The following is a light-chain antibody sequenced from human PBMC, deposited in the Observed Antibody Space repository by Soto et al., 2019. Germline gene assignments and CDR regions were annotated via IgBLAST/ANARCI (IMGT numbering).Light chain of an antibody. J-gene: IGKJ2*01. CDR3: QQYDNLLMYT. Sequence: DIQMTQSLSSLSASVGDRVTITCQASQYISNYLSWYQQKPGKAPKLLIYDASNLEPGVPSRFSGIGSGTDFTFTISSLQPEDIATYYCQQYDNLLMYTFGQGTKLEIK. CDR1: QYISNY. CDR2: DAS. V-gene: IGKV1-33*01.